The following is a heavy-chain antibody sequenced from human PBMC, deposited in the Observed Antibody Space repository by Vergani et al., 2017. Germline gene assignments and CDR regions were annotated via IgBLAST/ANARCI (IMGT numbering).Heavy chain of an antibody. V-gene: IGHV1-69*14. J-gene: IGHJ4*02. CDR1: GGTFSSYA. Sequence: QVQLVQSGAEVKKPGSSVKVSCKASGGTFSSYAISWVRQAPGQGLEWMGRIIPIFGTANYAQKFQGRVTITADKSTSTAYVGLSSLRSEDTAVYYCAREFYIGCSSTSCPYGRYYFDYWGQGTLVTVSS. D-gene: IGHD2-2*01. CDR3: AREFYIGCSSTSCPYGRYYFDY. CDR2: IIPIFGTA.